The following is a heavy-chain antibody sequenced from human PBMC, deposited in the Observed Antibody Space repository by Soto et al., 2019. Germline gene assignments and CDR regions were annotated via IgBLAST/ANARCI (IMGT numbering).Heavy chain of an antibody. CDR3: ASSPAFSSSWYGMPSFPSHGRDA. D-gene: IGHD6-13*01. Sequence: QMQLVQSGAEVKRPGASVRVFCKSSGYTFTSFYIHWVRQAPGQGLEWMCISNPSGGITNFAQRFQGRVIMTRDISTNPPYSELSSLKSDDAAVYYCASSPAFSSSWYGMPSFPSHGRDAWVQGTTVTVS. J-gene: IGHJ6*01. V-gene: IGHV1-46*01. CDR1: GYTFTSFY. CDR2: SNPSGGIT.